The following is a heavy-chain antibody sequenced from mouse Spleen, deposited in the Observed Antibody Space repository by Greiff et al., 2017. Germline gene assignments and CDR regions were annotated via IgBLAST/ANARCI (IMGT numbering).Heavy chain of an antibody. CDR2: ISYSGST. CDR3: ARAGDWDFFDY. J-gene: IGHJ2*01. D-gene: IGHD4-1*01. V-gene: IGHV3-2*02. Sequence: EVQLQQSGPGLVKPSQSLSLTCTVTGYSITSDYAWNWIRQFPGNKLEWMGYISYSGSTSYNPSLKSRISITRDTSKNQFFLQLNSVTTEDTATYYCARAGDWDFFDYWGQGTTLTVSS. CDR1: GYSITSDYA.